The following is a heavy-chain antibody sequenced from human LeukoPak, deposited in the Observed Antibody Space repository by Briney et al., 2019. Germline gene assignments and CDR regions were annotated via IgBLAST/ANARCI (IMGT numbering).Heavy chain of an antibody. J-gene: IGHJ6*03. CDR2: ISGSGGST. D-gene: IGHD3-16*01. CDR1: GFTFSSYG. CDR3: ASSGWGLAHETDYYYYYMDV. V-gene: IGHV3-23*01. Sequence: PGGTLRLSCAASGFTFSSYGMSWVRQAPGKGLEWVSAISGSGGSTYYADSVKGRFTISRDNSKNTLYLQMGSLRAEDMAVYYCASSGWGLAHETDYYYYYMDVWGKGTTVTVSS.